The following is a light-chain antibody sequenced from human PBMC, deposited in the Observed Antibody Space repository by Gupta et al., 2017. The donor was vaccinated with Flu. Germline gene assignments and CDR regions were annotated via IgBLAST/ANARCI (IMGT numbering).Light chain of an antibody. V-gene: IGLV8-61*01. CDR3: VLYMGSGIWV. Sequence: QTVVTQEPSFSVSPGGTVTPTCGLTSGSVSSTYYPSWYQQTPGQAPRTLIYNTNTRSSGVPDRFSGSILGNKAALTITGAQADDESDYYCVLYMGSGIWVFGGGTKLTV. CDR1: SGSVSSTYY. CDR2: NTN. J-gene: IGLJ3*02.